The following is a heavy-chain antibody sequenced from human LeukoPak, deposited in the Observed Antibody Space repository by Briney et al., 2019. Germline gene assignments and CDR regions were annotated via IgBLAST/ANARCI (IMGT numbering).Heavy chain of an antibody. CDR2: IYTSGTT. V-gene: IGHV4-4*07. D-gene: IGHD2-2*01. CDR1: GGFISSYY. CDR3: ARGLWGPAAIDY. J-gene: IGHJ4*02. Sequence: SETLSLTCTVSGGFISSYYWSWIRQPAGKGLEWIGRIYTSGTTNYKPSLKSRVTMSVDTSKNQLSLKLSSVTAADTAVYYCARGLWGPAAIDYWGQGTLVTVSS.